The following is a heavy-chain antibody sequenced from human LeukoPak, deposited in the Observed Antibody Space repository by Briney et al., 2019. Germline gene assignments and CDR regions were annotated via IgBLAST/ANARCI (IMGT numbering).Heavy chain of an antibody. J-gene: IGHJ6*03. D-gene: IGHD3-22*01. CDR3: ARDHYDSRGYSNPDRVYYYYYYMDV. Sequence: ASVKVSCKASGYTFTGYYMHWVRQAPGQGLEWMGWINPNSGGTNYAQKFQGRVTMTRDTSISTAYMELSRLRSDDTALYYCARDHYDSRGYSNPDRVYYYYYYMDVWGKGTTVTISS. CDR2: INPNSGGT. CDR1: GYTFTGYY. V-gene: IGHV1-2*02.